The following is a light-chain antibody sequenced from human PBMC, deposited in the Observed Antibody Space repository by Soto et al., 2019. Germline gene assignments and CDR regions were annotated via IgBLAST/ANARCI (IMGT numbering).Light chain of an antibody. CDR2: EAS. J-gene: IGKJ1*01. CDR1: QSGFGNY. V-gene: IGKV3-20*01. Sequence: EIVLTQSPGTLSLSPGDRATHSCRASQSGFGNYLAWFQKKPGQAPRLIIYEASTRATGIPDRISGSGSGTDFTLTISRLEPEDFAVYYCHQYGNSPWTLGQGTKV. CDR3: HQYGNSPWT.